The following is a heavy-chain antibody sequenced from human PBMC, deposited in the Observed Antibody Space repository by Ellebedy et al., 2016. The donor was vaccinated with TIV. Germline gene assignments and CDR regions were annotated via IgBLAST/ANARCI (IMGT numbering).Heavy chain of an antibody. CDR2: IWYDGSNK. D-gene: IGHD3-10*01. V-gene: IGHV3-33*01. Sequence: GESLKISXAASGFTFSSYGMHWVRQAPGNGLEWVAVIWYDGSNKYYAYSVKGRFTISRDNSKNTLYLQMNSLRAEDTAVYYCAREPMVRGVIRRGYAMDVWGQGTTVTVSS. CDR1: GFTFSSYG. CDR3: AREPMVRGVIRRGYAMDV. J-gene: IGHJ6*02.